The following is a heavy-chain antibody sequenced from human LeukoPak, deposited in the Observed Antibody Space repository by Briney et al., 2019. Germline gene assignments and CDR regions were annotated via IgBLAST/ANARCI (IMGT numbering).Heavy chain of an antibody. V-gene: IGHV4-39*01. J-gene: IGHJ4*02. CDR1: GGSISSSSYY. CDR2: IYYSGRT. CDR3: ARQKVGATYFDY. Sequence: PSETLSLTCTVSGGSISSSSYYWGWIRQPPGKELEWIGSIYYSGRTYYNPSLKSRVTISVDTSKNQFSLKLSSVTAADTAVYYCARQKVGATYFDYWGQGTLVTVSS. D-gene: IGHD1-26*01.